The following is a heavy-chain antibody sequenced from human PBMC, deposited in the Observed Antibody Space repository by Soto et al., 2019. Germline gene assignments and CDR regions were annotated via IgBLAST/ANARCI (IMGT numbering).Heavy chain of an antibody. J-gene: IGHJ6*04. V-gene: IGHV3-9*01. CDR2: ISWNSGSI. D-gene: IGHD2-21*02. CDR3: AKDTAVTAFHAMDV. CDR1: GFTFDDYA. Sequence: PGGSLRLSCAASGFTFDDYAMHWVRQAPGKGLEWVSGISWNSGSIGYADSVKGRFTISRDNAKNSLYLQMNSLRAEDTALYYCAKDTAVTAFHAMDVWGKGITVTVSS.